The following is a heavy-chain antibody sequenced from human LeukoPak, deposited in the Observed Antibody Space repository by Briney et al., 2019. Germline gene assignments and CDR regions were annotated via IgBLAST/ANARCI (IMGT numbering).Heavy chain of an antibody. CDR3: ARTRYYYNSRSYGAPYYFDY. V-gene: IGHV4-39*01. D-gene: IGHD3-10*01. J-gene: IGHJ4*02. Sequence: SETLSLTCIVSGGSISGSSYHWGWIRQPPGKGLEWIGSIYYSGSTYYNPSLKSRVIISVDTSKNQFSLKLSSVTAADTAVYYWARTRYYYNSRSYGAPYYFDYWGQGTLVTVSS. CDR1: GGSISGSSYH. CDR2: IYYSGST.